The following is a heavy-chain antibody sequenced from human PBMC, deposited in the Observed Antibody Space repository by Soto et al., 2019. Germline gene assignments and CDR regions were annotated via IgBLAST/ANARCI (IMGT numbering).Heavy chain of an antibody. CDR2: IYYSGST. J-gene: IGHJ6*03. CDR3: ARAYGDYGRYYYYYYMDV. D-gene: IGHD4-17*01. V-gene: IGHV4-39*01. Sequence: QLQLQESGPGLVKPSETLSLTCTVSGGSISSSSYYWGWIRQPPGKGLEWIGSIYYSGSTYYNPSRKGRVTISVDTSKHQFSLKLSSVTAADTAVYYCARAYGDYGRYYYYYYMDVWGKGTTVTVSS. CDR1: GGSISSSSYY.